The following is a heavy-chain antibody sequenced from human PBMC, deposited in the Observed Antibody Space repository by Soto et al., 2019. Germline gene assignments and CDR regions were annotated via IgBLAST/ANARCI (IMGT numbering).Heavy chain of an antibody. V-gene: IGHV3-74*01. CDR2: HQTDGSHP. CDR3: ARGGDPDY. Sequence: EVQLVASGGGLVQPGGSLRLSCVASGFTFDYYWMHWVRQAPGEGLMWVSRHQTDGSHPDYADSVKGRLTISRDNAKNTLYLQMNNLRAEDTAVYNSARGGDPDYRGQGTLVSVSS. D-gene: IGHD2-21*02. CDR1: GFTFDYYW. J-gene: IGHJ4*02.